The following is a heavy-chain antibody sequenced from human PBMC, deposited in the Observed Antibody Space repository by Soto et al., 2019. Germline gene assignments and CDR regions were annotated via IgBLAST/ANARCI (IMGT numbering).Heavy chain of an antibody. CDR2: IYYSGST. CDR1: GGSISSGGYY. CDR3: AREITEYSSSANNYYYYGMDV. J-gene: IGHJ6*02. Sequence: SETLSLTGTVSGGSISSGGYYWSWIRQHPGKGLEWIGYIYYSGSTYYNPSLKSRVTISVDTSKNQFSLKLSSVTAADTAVYYCAREITEYSSSANNYYYYGMDVWGQGTTGTVSS. V-gene: IGHV4-31*03. D-gene: IGHD6-6*01.